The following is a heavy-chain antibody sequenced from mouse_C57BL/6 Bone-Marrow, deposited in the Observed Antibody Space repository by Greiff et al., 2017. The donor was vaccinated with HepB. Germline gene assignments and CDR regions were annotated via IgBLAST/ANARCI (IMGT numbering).Heavy chain of an antibody. D-gene: IGHD1-1*01. V-gene: IGHV1-85*01. CDR3: ARHYGSSHSHWYFDV. CDR1: GYTFTSYD. CDR2: IYPRDGST. Sequence: VKLMESGPELVKPGASVKLSCKASGYTFTSYDINWVKQRPGQGLEWIGWIYPRDGSTKYNEKFKGKATLTVDTSSSTAYMELHSLTSEDSAVYFCARHYGSSHSHWYFDVWGTGTTVTVSS. J-gene: IGHJ1*03.